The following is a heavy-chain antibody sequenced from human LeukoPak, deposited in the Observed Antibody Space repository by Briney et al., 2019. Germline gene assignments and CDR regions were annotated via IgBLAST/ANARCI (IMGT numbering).Heavy chain of an antibody. D-gene: IGHD6-13*01. Sequence: ASVKVSCKTSGYTFTGYDVKWVRQAPGQGLEWMGWMKSNSGETHFAQKFQGRLTITRNTSINTAFMELSSMRSEDAAVYYCARGEYSSSWYPFDYWGQGSLVTVSS. V-gene: IGHV1-8*01. CDR3: ARGEYSSSWYPFDY. J-gene: IGHJ4*02. CDR2: MKSNSGET. CDR1: GYTFTGYD.